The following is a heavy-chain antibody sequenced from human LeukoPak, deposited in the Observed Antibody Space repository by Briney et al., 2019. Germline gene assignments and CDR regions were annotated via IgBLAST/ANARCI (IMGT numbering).Heavy chain of an antibody. J-gene: IGHJ4*02. CDR1: GFTFDDYA. V-gene: IGHV3-23*01. CDR2: ISGGGETT. CDR3: ARDYADYVGYFFFDY. D-gene: IGHD4-17*01. Sequence: GGSLRLSCAASGFTFDDYAMNWVRQAPGKGLEWVSSISGGGETTYYADSAKSRFTISRDNSQNTLYLQMNSLRAEDTAVYYCARDYADYVGYFFFDYWGQGTLVTVSS.